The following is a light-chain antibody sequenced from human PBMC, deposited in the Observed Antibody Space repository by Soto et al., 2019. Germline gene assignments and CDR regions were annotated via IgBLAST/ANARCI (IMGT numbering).Light chain of an antibody. CDR3: QQYNSYSPWK. V-gene: IGKV1-5*03. CDR2: KAS. CDR1: QDHSVY. J-gene: IGKJ1*01. Sequence: QSPSSLSGDVGEAVTVTCRASQDHSVYLTWYQQKPGKAPKLLIYKASSLESGVPSRLSGSGSGTEFTLTISSLQPDDFATYYCQQYNSYSPWKFGQGTKVDIK.